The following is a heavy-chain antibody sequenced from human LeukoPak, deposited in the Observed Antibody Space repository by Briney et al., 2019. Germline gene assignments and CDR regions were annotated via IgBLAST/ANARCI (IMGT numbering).Heavy chain of an antibody. J-gene: IGHJ5*02. D-gene: IGHD3-3*01. V-gene: IGHV3-21*01. CDR1: GFTFSSYS. CDR2: ISSSSSYI. Sequence: GGSLRLSCAASGFTFSSYSMNWVRQAPGKGLEWVSSISSSSSYIYYADSVNGGFTISRDNAKNSMYLQMNSLRAEDTAVYYCARVYSTIFGVVRNWLDPWGQGTLVTVSS. CDR3: ARVYSTIFGVVRNWLDP.